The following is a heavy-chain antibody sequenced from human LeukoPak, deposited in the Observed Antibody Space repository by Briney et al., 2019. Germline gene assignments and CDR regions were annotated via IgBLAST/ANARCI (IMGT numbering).Heavy chain of an antibody. J-gene: IGHJ6*02. Sequence: GGSLRHSCAASGFTFSSYPMTWVRQTPGKGLQWVSTISGSGGSTYYADSVKGRFTISRDNSKNTLYLQMNSLRAEDTAVYYCAKGGVDIVVVPAASIYYGMDVWGQGTTVTVSS. CDR1: GFTFSSYP. V-gene: IGHV3-23*01. CDR3: AKGGVDIVVVPAASIYYGMDV. CDR2: ISGSGGST. D-gene: IGHD2-2*01.